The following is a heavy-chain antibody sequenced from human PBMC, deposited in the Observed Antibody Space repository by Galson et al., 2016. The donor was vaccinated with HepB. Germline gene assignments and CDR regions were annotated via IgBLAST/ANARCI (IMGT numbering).Heavy chain of an antibody. D-gene: IGHD3-10*01. V-gene: IGHV1-46*01. CDR3: ARSGSGRPFFDF. J-gene: IGHJ4*02. CDR1: GCTFTSYY. Sequence: SVKVSCKASGCTFTSYYINWVRQAPGQGLEWMGVINPNSAYTNSAQRFQGRVTMTSDTSTSTVSMEMRGLLSEDTAVYYCARSGSGRPFFDFCGQGTLVTVSS. CDR2: INPNSAYT.